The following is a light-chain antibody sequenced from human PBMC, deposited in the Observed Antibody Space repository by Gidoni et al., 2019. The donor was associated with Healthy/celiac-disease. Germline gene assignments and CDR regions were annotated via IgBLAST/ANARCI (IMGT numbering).Light chain of an antibody. J-gene: IGKJ2*03. CDR1: QSLLHSNGYNY. CDR3: MQALQTPG. V-gene: IGKV2-28*01. CDR2: LGS. Sequence: DIVMTQSPLSLPVTPGEPASISCRSSQSLLHSNGYNYLDWYLQKPGQSPQLLIYLGSNRASGVPDRFSGSGSGTDSTLKISRVEAEDVGVYYCMQALQTPGFGQGTKLEIQ.